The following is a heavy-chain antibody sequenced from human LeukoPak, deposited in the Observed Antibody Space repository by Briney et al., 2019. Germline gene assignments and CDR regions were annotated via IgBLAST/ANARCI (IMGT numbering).Heavy chain of an antibody. D-gene: IGHD1-1*01. CDR1: GFTFDDYA. J-gene: IGHJ4*02. CDR2: ISWNSGSI. Sequence: GRSLRLSCAASGFTFDDYAMHWVRQAPGKGLEWVSGISWNSGSIGYADSVKGRFTISRDNSKNTLYLQMNSLRAEDTAVYYCAKDLEVLDYWGQGTLVTVSS. CDR3: AKDLEVLDY. V-gene: IGHV3-9*01.